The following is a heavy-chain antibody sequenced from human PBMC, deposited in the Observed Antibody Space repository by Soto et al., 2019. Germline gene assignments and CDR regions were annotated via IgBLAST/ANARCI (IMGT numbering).Heavy chain of an antibody. D-gene: IGHD5-18*01. J-gene: IGHJ4*02. CDR3: ARTLYSYGPRFDY. CDR1: GGSISSGGYY. Sequence: PSETLSLTCTVSGGSISSGGYYWNWIRQHPGKGLEWIGYIYYIGSTYYNPSLKSRVTISLDTSKNQFSLKLSSVTAADTAVYYCARTLYSYGPRFDYWGQGTLVTVSS. CDR2: IYYIGST. V-gene: IGHV4-31*03.